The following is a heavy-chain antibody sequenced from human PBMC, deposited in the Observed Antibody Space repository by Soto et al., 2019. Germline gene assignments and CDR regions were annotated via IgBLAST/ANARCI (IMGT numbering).Heavy chain of an antibody. CDR3: AKDRGGYCSGGSCYSFDY. D-gene: IGHD2-15*01. V-gene: IGHV3-23*01. CDR1: GFIFSSYA. J-gene: IGHJ4*02. CDR2: ISGSGGSV. Sequence: EVQLLESGGGLVQPGGSLRLSCAASGFIFSSYAMSWVRQAPGKGLEWVSSISGSGGSVYYADSVKGRFTISRDNSNNTLYLQMNSLRAEDTAVYYCAKDRGGYCSGGSCYSFDYWGQGTLVTVSS.